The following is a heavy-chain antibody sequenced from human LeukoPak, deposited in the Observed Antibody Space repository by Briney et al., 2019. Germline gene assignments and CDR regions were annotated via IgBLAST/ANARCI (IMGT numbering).Heavy chain of an antibody. CDR2: ISAYNGNT. CDR1: GYTFTSYD. CDR3: ARASYDCVWGSYSFYYYYYMDV. V-gene: IGHV1-18*01. J-gene: IGHJ6*03. D-gene: IGHD3-16*01. Sequence: ASVKVSCKASGYTFTSYDINWVRQATGQGLEWMGWISAYNGNTNYAQKLQGRVTMTTDTSTSTAYMELRSLRSDDTAVYYCARASYDCVWGSYSFYYYYYMDVWGKGTTVSISS.